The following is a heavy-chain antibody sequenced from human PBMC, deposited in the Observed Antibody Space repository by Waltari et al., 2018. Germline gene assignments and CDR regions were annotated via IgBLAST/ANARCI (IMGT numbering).Heavy chain of an antibody. Sequence: EVRLVESGGGLVQPGGSLRLSCVASGFTFNNFWMHWVRQAPGKGVVWVSRSKDDGRNATYAETGKGRFTMSRNNAKNTLYLQMSNVRFDDSAVDYCARGPYISSTGTQYHWGQGALVTVSS. J-gene: IGHJ5*02. D-gene: IGHD1-7*01. V-gene: IGHV3-74*01. CDR3: ARGPYISSTGTQYH. CDR1: GFTFNNFW. CDR2: SKDDGRNA.